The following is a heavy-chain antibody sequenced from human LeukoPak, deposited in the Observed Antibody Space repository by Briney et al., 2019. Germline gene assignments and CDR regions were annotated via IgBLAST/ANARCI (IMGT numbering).Heavy chain of an antibody. CDR1: GGSISSSSYY. D-gene: IGHD3-22*01. J-gene: IGHJ3*02. CDR2: IYYSGST. V-gene: IGHV4-39*07. CDR3: ARGGFYYDSSGYYAFDI. Sequence: SETLSLTCTVSGGSISSSSYYWGWIRQPPGKGLEWIGSIYYSGSTYYNPSLKSRVTISVDTSKNQFSLKLSSVTAADTAVYYCARGGFYYDSSGYYAFDIWGQGTMVTVSS.